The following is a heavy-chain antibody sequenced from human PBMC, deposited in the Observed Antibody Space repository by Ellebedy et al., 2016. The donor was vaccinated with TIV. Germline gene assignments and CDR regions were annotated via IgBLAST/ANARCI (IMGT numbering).Heavy chain of an antibody. V-gene: IGHV3-23*01. D-gene: IGHD6-19*01. CDR1: GFTFSNHA. Sequence: PGGSLRLSCEASGFTFSNHAMSWVRQAPGKGLEWVSAIRGSGGSTYYADSVKGRFTISRDNSKNTVYLQMNSLRADDKAVYYCARDLGSGWDLVYAFDAWGQGTMVTVSS. CDR2: IRGSGGST. J-gene: IGHJ3*01. CDR3: ARDLGSGWDLVYAFDA.